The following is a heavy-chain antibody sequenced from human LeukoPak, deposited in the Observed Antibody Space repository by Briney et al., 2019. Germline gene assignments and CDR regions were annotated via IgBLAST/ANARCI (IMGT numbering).Heavy chain of an antibody. J-gene: IGHJ4*02. CDR2: IPYDGSNR. CDR1: GFTFSSYG. D-gene: IGHD6-6*01. CDR3: AKGLGQLVEGDY. Sequence: GGSLRLSCAASGFTFSSYGMHWVRQAPGKGLEWVAVIPYDGSNRYYADSVKGRFTISRDNSKNTLYLQMNSLRAEDTAVYYCAKGLGQLVEGDYWGQGTLVTVSS. V-gene: IGHV3-30*18.